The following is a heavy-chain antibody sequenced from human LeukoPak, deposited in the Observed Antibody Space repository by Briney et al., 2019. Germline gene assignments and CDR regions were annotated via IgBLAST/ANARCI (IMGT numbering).Heavy chain of an antibody. CDR3: ARVAAAYYYSMDV. V-gene: IGHV3-7*01. CDR1: GFTFSSYW. CDR2: IKQDGSEK. D-gene: IGHD6-25*01. J-gene: IGHJ6*03. Sequence: GGSLRLSCAASGFTFSSYWMSWVRQAPGKGREGVANIKQDGSEKYYVDSVKGRFTISRDNAKNSLYLQMNSLRAEDTAVYYCARVAAAYYYSMDVWGKGTTVTVSS.